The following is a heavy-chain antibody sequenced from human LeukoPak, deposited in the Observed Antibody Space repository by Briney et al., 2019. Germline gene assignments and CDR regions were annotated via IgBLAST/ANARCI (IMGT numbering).Heavy chain of an antibody. CDR3: ARESPAFDY. V-gene: IGHV3-48*01. CDR2: ISSSRNTV. Sequence: GGSLRLSCAASGFILSTYGMNWVRQAPGKGLEWVSYISSSRNTVTYADSVRGRFTISRDNAKNSLYLEMNSLRAEDTAVHYCARESPAFDYWGQGTLVTVSS. CDR1: GFILSTYG. J-gene: IGHJ4*02.